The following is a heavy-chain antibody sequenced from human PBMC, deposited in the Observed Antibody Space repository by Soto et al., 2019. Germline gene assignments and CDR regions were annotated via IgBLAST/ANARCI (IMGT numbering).Heavy chain of an antibody. D-gene: IGHD6-19*01. V-gene: IGHV3-30-3*01. CDR1: GFTFSTYS. CDR3: ARVYSSLDYGIDY. Sequence: GGSLRLSCAASGFTFSTYSVHWVRQAPGKGLEWVAVVSYDGSNVYYADSVKGRFTISRDNSKNTLYLQMNSLRPEDTAVYYCARVYSSLDYGIDYWGQGTLVTVSS. CDR2: VSYDGSNV. J-gene: IGHJ4*02.